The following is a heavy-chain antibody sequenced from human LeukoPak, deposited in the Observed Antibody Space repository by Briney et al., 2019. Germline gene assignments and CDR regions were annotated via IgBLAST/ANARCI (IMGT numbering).Heavy chain of an antibody. Sequence: PSETLSLTCDVSGYSISIGYYWAWIRQPPGKGLEWIGSISHRGSADYNPSLKSRVTISVDTSKNQFSLELSSVTIADTAVYYCARHADSDFWSGHLLYYFDYWGQGTLVTVSS. CDR2: ISHRGSA. CDR1: GYSISIGYY. V-gene: IGHV4-38-2*01. CDR3: ARHADSDFWSGHLLYYFDY. J-gene: IGHJ4*02. D-gene: IGHD3-3*01.